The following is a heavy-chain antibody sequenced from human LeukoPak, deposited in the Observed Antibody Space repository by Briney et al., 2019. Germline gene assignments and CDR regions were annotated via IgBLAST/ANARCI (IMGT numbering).Heavy chain of an antibody. CDR3: ANDYRSGSFHDF. CDR1: GFTFNSYG. Sequence: GGSLRLSCAASGFTFNSYGMSWVRQGPGKGLEWVSVISRRDDYTYYADSVKGRFTISRDNSKNTLYLQMNTLRAEDTAVYYCANDYRSGSFHDFWGQGTLVTVSS. J-gene: IGHJ4*02. V-gene: IGHV3-23*01. D-gene: IGHD3-10*01. CDR2: ISRRDDYT.